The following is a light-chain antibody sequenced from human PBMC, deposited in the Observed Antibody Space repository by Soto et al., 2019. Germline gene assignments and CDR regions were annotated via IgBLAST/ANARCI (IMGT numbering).Light chain of an antibody. V-gene: IGLV2-23*02. CDR2: EVS. CDR3: CSYAGSSTARLYV. J-gene: IGLJ1*01. CDR1: SSDVGSYNL. Sequence: QPALTHPASVSGAPGQAIPISCTGTSSDVGSYNLVSWYQQHPGKAPKLMIYEVSKRPSGVSNRFSGSKSGNTASLTISGLQAEDEADYYCCSYAGSSTARLYVFGTGTKVTVL.